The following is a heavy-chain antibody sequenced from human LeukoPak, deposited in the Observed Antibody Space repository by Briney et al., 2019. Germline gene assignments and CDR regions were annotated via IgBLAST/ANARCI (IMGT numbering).Heavy chain of an antibody. CDR2: INHSGST. CDR1: GGSFSGYY. CDR3: AREYCSGGSCYNGFDY. D-gene: IGHD2-15*01. V-gene: IGHV4-34*01. J-gene: IGHJ4*02. Sequence: SETLSLTCAVYGGSFSGYYWSWIRQPPGKGLEWIGEINHSGSTNYNPSLKSRVTISVDTSKNQFSLKLSSVTAADTAVYYCAREYCSGGSCYNGFDYWGQGTLVTVSS.